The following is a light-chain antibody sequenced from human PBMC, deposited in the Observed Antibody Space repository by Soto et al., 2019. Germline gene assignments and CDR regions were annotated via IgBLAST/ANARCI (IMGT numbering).Light chain of an antibody. CDR2: DAS. V-gene: IGKV3-15*01. CDR1: QSVSSS. CDR3: QQYNNWPPLT. J-gene: IGKJ4*01. Sequence: EIVMTQSPATLSVSPGDRATLSCRASQSVSSSLAWYQQIPGQAPRPLIYDASTRATGIPARFGGSGSGTEFTLTISSLQSEDFAVYYCQQYNNWPPLTFGGGTKVDIK.